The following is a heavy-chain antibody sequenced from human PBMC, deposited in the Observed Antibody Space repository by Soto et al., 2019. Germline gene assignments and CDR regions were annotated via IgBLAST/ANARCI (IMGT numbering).Heavy chain of an antibody. D-gene: IGHD1-1*01. Sequence: QVHLVQSGAEVKKPGASVKVSCKCSGYTFTSYGITWVRQAPGQGLEWMGWISAHNDNTDYAQKLQGRVTVTRDTSTSTAYRELRSLRSDDTAVYYCARGRYGDYWGQGALVTVSS. J-gene: IGHJ4*02. V-gene: IGHV1-18*01. CDR3: ARGRYGDY. CDR1: GYTFTSYG. CDR2: ISAHNDNT.